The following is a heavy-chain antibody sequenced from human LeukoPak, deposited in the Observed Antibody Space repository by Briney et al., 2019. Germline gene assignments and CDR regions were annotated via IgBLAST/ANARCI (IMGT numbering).Heavy chain of an antibody. CDR2: ISGDGRT. Sequence: GGSLRLSCAASGFTFSSHSMSWVRQAPGKGLEWVSLISGDGRTFYADSVKGRFTISRDNSKNTLYLQMNSLRAEDTAVYYCAKEPRLCGGDCFSLLDNWGQGTLVSVSS. D-gene: IGHD2-21*02. J-gene: IGHJ4*02. CDR3: AKEPRLCGGDCFSLLDN. V-gene: IGHV3-23*01. CDR1: GFTFSSHS.